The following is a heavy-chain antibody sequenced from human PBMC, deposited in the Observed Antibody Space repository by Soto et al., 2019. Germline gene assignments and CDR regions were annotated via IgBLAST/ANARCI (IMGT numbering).Heavy chain of an antibody. D-gene: IGHD6-19*01. Sequence: WGSLRLSCAASGFTFSSCWMTWVRQAPGKGLEWVAHIKPDGSEIAYVDSVKGRFTISRDNAKNSLYLDMNSLRAEDTAVYYCAREGWESRLAYWGLGTLVTVSS. J-gene: IGHJ4*02. CDR1: GFTFSSCW. CDR2: IKPDGSEI. V-gene: IGHV3-7*04. CDR3: AREGWESRLAY.